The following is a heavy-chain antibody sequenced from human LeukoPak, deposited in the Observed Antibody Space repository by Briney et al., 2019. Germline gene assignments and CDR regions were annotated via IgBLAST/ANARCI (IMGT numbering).Heavy chain of an antibody. J-gene: IGHJ3*02. CDR1: GGSISSYY. CDR3: ARPLYSGYMVWYAFDI. D-gene: IGHD5-12*01. CDR2: IYYSGST. V-gene: IGHV4-59*01. Sequence: PSETLSLTCTVSGGSISSYYWSWIRQPPGKGLEWIGYIYYSGSTNYNPSLKSRVTISVDTSKNQFSLKLSSVTAADTAVYYCARPLYSGYMVWYAFDIWGQGTMVTVSS.